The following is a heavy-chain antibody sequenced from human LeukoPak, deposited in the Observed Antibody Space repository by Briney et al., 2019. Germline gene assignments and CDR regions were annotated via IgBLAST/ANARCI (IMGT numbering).Heavy chain of an antibody. CDR1: GGSISSYY. V-gene: IGHV4-59*01. J-gene: IGHJ4*02. D-gene: IGHD2-8*01. CDR3: ARIGYCTNGVCSDYFDY. Sequence: SETLSLTCTVSGGSISSYYWSWIRQPPGKGLERIGYIYYSGSTNYNPSLKSRVTISVDTSKNQFSLKLSSVTAADTAVYYCARIGYCTNGVCSDYFDYWGQGTLVTVSS. CDR2: IYYSGST.